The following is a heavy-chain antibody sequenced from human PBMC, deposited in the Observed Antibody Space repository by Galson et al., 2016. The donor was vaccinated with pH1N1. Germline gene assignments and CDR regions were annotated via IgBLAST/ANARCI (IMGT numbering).Heavy chain of an antibody. CDR2: ICWNDEK. V-gene: IGHV2-5*01. D-gene: IGHD3-3*01. CDR3: AHRRGPYVDFCGGPNWFDS. J-gene: IGHJ5*01. CDR1: GFSLDTSGVG. Sequence: PALVKPTQTLTLTCTVSGFSLDTSGVGVGWIRQPPGKALEWLGDICWNDEKRYSPSPRNSLTITKDASKNQVVLTMTNVDPVDTATYFCAHRRGPYVDFCGGPNWFDSWGQGTLVIVSS.